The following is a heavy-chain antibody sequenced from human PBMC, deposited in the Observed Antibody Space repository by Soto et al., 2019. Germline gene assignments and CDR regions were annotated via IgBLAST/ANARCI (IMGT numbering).Heavy chain of an antibody. Sequence: EVQLVESGGGLVQPGRSLRLSCAASGFTFDDYAMHWVLQAPGKGLEWVSGISWNSGSIGYADSVKGRFTISRDNAKNCLYMQMNSLRAEDTAWYYCAKDYSISWYTPLDYWGQGPLVSVSS. CDR1: GFTFDDYA. V-gene: IGHV3-9*01. CDR2: ISWNSGSI. CDR3: AKDYSISWYTPLDY. D-gene: IGHD6-13*01. J-gene: IGHJ4*02.